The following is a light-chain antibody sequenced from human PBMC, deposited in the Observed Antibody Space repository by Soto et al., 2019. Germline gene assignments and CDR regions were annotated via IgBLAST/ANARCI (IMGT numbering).Light chain of an antibody. CDR1: QSIRSS. CDR3: QQSYSSPLT. CDR2: AAS. J-gene: IGKJ4*01. V-gene: IGKV1-39*01. Sequence: DIQMTQSPSTLSASVGDTVTITCRASQSIRSSLNWYQQKPGKAPNXLIYAASSLQSGVPSRFSGSGSGTDLTITISSLQPEDCETYDCQQSYSSPLTFGGGTKVDIK.